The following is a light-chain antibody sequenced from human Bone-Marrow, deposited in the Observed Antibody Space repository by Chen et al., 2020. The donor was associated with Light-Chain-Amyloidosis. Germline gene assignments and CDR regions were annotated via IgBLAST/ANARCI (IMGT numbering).Light chain of an antibody. CDR3: QSYQGSSQGV. V-gene: IGLV6-57*01. Sequence: FILTQPHSVSESPGKTVIISCTRRSGSIATNYVSWYQQRPGSSPTTVIYEDDQRPSGVPERFSGSIDRSSNSASLTISGLKTEDEADYYCQSYQGSSQGVFGGGTKLTVL. CDR1: SGSIATNY. CDR2: EDD. J-gene: IGLJ3*02.